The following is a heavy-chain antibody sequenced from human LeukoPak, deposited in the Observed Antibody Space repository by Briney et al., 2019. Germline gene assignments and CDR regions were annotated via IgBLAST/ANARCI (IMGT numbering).Heavy chain of an antibody. CDR3: ARVKGVKGSPLIAFDI. Sequence: SQTLSLTCTVSGGSISSYYWSWIRQPPGKGLEWIGYIYYSGSTNYNPSLKSRVTISVDTSKNQFSLKLSSVTAADTAVYYCARVKGVKGSPLIAFDIWGQGTMVTVSS. CDR2: IYYSGST. CDR1: GGSISSYY. J-gene: IGHJ3*02. V-gene: IGHV4-59*01.